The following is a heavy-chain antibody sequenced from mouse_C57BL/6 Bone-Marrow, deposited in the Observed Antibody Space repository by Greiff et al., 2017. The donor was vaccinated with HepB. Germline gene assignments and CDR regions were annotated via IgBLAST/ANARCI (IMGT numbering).Heavy chain of an antibody. V-gene: IGHV5-6*02. Sequence: DVMLVESGGDLVKPGGSLKLSCAASGFTFSSYGMSWVRQTPDKRLEWVATISSGGSYTYYPDSVKGRFTISRDNAKNTLYLQMSSLKSEDTAMYYCARHERGGYWGQGTTLTVSS. CDR2: ISSGGSYT. CDR1: GFTFSSYG. J-gene: IGHJ2*01. CDR3: ARHERGGY.